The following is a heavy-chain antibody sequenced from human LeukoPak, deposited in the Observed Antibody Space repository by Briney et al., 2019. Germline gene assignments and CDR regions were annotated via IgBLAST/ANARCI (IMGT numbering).Heavy chain of an antibody. CDR2: LSYSGRT. D-gene: IGHD4-17*01. CDR3: ARHLRNRMTTYFDS. V-gene: IGHV4-39*01. J-gene: IGHJ4*02. CDR1: GGSTSSNTFY. Sequence: PSETLSLTCTVSGGSTSSNTFYCGWIRQPPGKGLEWIGSLSYSGRTYYNPSLKSRVTMSADTSRSLFSLKLSSVIAADTAVYFCARHLRNRMTTYFDSWGQGSLVTVSS.